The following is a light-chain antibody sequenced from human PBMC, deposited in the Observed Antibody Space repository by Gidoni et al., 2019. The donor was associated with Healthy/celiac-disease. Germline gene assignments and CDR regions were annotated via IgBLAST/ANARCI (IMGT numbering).Light chain of an antibody. CDR2: KVS. CDR1: QSLVYSDGNTY. CDR3: MQGTHWPPWT. V-gene: IGKV2-30*01. Sequence: VVMTQSPLSLPVTLGQPASISCRSSQSLVYSDGNTYLNWFRQRPGQSPRRLIYKVSNRDSGVPDRFSGSGSGTDFTLKISRVEAGSVGVYYCMQGTHWPPWTFGQGTKVEIK. J-gene: IGKJ1*01.